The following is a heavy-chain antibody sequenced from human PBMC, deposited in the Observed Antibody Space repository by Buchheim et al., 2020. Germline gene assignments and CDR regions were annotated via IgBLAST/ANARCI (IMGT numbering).Heavy chain of an antibody. CDR1: GFTFSSYG. J-gene: IGHJ4*02. CDR2: ISYDGSNK. CDR3: AKDWELHSTFDY. D-gene: IGHD1-26*01. Sequence: QVQLVESGGGVVQPGRSLRLSCAASGFTFSSYGMHWVRQAPGKGLEWVAVISYDGSNKYYADSVKGRFTISRDNSKNTPYLQMNSLRAEDTAVYYCAKDWELHSTFDYWGQGTL. V-gene: IGHV3-30*18.